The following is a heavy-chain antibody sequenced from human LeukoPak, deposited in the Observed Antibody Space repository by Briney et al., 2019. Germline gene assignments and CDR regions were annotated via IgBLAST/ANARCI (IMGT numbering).Heavy chain of an antibody. CDR3: ARGIAVAGTVAFDI. Sequence: PSETLSLTCTVSGGSITSYYWSWIPQPAGKGLEWIGRIYTTGITHYNPSLRGRVSFSVDTSKNQFSLKLNSATAADTAVYYCARGIAVAGTVAFDIWGQGTKVTVSS. CDR1: GGSITSYY. CDR2: IYTTGIT. J-gene: IGHJ3*02. V-gene: IGHV4-4*07. D-gene: IGHD6-19*01.